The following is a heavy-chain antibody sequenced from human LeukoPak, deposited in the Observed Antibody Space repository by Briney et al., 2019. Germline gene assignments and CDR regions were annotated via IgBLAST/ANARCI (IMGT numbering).Heavy chain of an antibody. CDR2: INPNSGGT. CDR1: GYTFTSYG. J-gene: IGHJ4*02. Sequence: ASVKVSCKASGYTFTSYGISWVRQAPGQGLEWMGWINPNSGGTNYAQKFQGRVTMTRDTSISTAYMELSRLRSDDTAVYYCARDLEVVTTTVPDYWGQGTLVTVSS. CDR3: ARDLEVVTTTVPDY. D-gene: IGHD4-11*01. V-gene: IGHV1-2*02.